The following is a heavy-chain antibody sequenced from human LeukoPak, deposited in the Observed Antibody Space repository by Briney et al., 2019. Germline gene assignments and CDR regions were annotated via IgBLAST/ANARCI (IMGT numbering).Heavy chain of an antibody. V-gene: IGHV3-53*01. D-gene: IGHD6-19*01. CDR1: GFTVSNNY. CDR2: IYSAGPT. J-gene: IGHJ4*02. Sequence: VGSLRLSCAASGFTVSNNYMTWVRQAPGKGLEWLSIIYSAGPTDYADSVKGRFAISRDNSKNTVYLQMNSLTAEDTAVYYCGRVSVAGWQPIDYWGQGTLVTVSS. CDR3: GRVSVAGWQPIDY.